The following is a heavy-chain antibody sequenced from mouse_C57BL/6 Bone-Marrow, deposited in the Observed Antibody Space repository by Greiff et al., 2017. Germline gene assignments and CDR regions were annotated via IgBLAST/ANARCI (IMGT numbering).Heavy chain of an antibody. CDR3: ARNWGSFDY. V-gene: IGHV1-55*01. CDR2: IYPGSGST. Sequence: QVQLQQPGAELVKPGASVKMSCKASGYTFTSYWITWVKQRPGQGLEWIGDIYPGSGSTNYNEKFKSKATLTVATSSSTAYMQLSSLTSEDSAVYYCARNWGSFDYWGQGTTLTVSS. D-gene: IGHD4-1*01. J-gene: IGHJ2*01. CDR1: GYTFTSYW.